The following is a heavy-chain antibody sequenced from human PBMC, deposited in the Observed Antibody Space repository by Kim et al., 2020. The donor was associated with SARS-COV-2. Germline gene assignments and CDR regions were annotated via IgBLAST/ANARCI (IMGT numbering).Heavy chain of an antibody. CDR1: GFTFSSYG. CDR3: AKDFGMGDCYIDY. D-gene: IGHD2-21*02. Sequence: GGSLRLSCAASGFTFSSYGMHWVRQAPGKGLEWVAVISYDGSNKYYADSVKGRFTISRDNSKNTLYLQMNSLRAEDTAVYYCAKDFGMGDCYIDYWGQGTLVTVSS. CDR2: ISYDGSNK. V-gene: IGHV3-30*18. J-gene: IGHJ4*02.